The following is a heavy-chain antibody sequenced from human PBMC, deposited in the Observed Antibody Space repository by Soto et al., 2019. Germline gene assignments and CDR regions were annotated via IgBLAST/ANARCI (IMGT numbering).Heavy chain of an antibody. CDR2: IYHSGST. V-gene: IGHV4-30-2*01. CDR3: ARGNVVAIDY. Sequence: SETLSLTCTVSGGSISNGGYYWSWIRQPPGKGLEWIGYIYHSGSTYYNPSLKSRVTISVDRSKNQFSLKLSSVTAADTAVYYCARGNVVAIDYWGQGTLVTVSS. CDR1: GGSISNGGYY. J-gene: IGHJ4*02. D-gene: IGHD2-21*01.